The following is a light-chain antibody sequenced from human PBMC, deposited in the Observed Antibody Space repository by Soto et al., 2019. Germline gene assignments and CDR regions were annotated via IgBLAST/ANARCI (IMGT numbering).Light chain of an antibody. Sequence: ENLLTQSPGILSLSPGEGATLSCRASRGVSANYLAWYQQKPGQAPTLLIYGASIRAAGIPDRFSGSGSGADFTLTISRLEPEDFAVYFCQQYGNSPPGTFGQGTRLEI. CDR1: RGVSANY. J-gene: IGKJ5*01. V-gene: IGKV3-20*01. CDR3: QQYGNSPPGT. CDR2: GAS.